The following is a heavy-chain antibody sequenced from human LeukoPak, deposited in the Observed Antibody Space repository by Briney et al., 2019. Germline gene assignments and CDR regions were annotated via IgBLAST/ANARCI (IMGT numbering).Heavy chain of an antibody. CDR3: ARLILYYFDY. Sequence: PGGSLRLSCVGSGFNFMQYGMMWVRQAPGKGLEWVSVIYSGGSTYYADSVKGRFTISRDNSKNTLYLQMNSLRAEDTAVYYCARLILYYFDYWGQGTLVTVSS. J-gene: IGHJ4*02. CDR1: GFNFMQYG. CDR2: IYSGGST. V-gene: IGHV3-66*01.